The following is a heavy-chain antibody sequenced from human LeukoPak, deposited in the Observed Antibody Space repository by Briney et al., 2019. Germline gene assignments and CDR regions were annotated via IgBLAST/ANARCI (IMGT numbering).Heavy chain of an antibody. D-gene: IGHD4-17*01. Sequence: GGSLRLSCAASGFTFSSYWMNWARQAPGKGLEWVAVISYDGSNKYYGDSVKGRITISRDNSKNTLYLQMNSLRAEDTAVYYCAKEYSATTFLDYWGQGTLVTVSS. J-gene: IGHJ4*02. CDR2: ISYDGSNK. CDR1: GFTFSSYW. V-gene: IGHV3-30*18. CDR3: AKEYSATTFLDY.